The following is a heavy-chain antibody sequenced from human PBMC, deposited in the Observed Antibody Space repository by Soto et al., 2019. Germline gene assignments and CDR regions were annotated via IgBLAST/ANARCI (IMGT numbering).Heavy chain of an antibody. CDR3: AKIESRFFYDSTGYYPFDY. D-gene: IGHD3-22*01. Sequence: PGGSLRLSCVASGFPFSNYAMTWVRQAPGKGLEWVSALSGSGVSTYYADSVMGRFTISRDNSKNTVYLQMNSLRAEDTAVYYCAKIESRFFYDSTGYYPFDYWGQGTLVTVPQ. J-gene: IGHJ4*02. CDR1: GFPFSNYA. V-gene: IGHV3-23*01. CDR2: LSGSGVST.